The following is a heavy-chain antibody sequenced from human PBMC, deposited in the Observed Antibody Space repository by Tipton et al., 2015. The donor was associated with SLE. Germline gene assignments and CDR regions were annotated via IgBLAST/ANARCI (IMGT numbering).Heavy chain of an antibody. D-gene: IGHD2-2*03. CDR3: AKDMDPRGAFDI. J-gene: IGHJ3*02. Sequence: GSLRLSCAASGFTFDDYTMHWVRQAPGKGLEWVSLISWDGGSTYYADSVKGRFTISRDNSKNSLYLQMNSLRTEDTALYYCAKDMDPRGAFDIWGQGTMVTVSS. CDR1: GFTFDDYT. V-gene: IGHV3-43*01. CDR2: ISWDGGST.